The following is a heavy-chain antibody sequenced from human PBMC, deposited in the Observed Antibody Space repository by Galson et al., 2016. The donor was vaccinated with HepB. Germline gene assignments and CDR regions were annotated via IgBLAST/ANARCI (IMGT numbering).Heavy chain of an antibody. CDR3: ARGTFCSGDSCYSPAFDM. CDR2: ISSSSSTI. D-gene: IGHD2-15*01. J-gene: IGHJ3*02. CDR1: GFTFSSYS. Sequence: SLRLSCAASGFTFSSYSVNWVRQAPGKGLEWVSYISSSSSTIYYADSVKGRFTISRDNAKKSLYLQMNTLRAEDTAVYYCARGTFCSGDSCYSPAFDMWGQGTMVTVSS. V-gene: IGHV3-48*04.